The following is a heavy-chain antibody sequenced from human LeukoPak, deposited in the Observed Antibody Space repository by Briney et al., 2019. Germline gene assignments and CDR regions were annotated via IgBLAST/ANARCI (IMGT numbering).Heavy chain of an antibody. V-gene: IGHV3-7*03. CDR2: IKQDGSEK. CDR1: GFTFSSYW. J-gene: IGHJ3*02. CDR3: AKGYDSSGYYYEDAFDI. Sequence: GGSLRLSCAASGFTFSSYWMSWVRQAPGKGLEWVANIKQDGSEKYYVDSVKGRFTISRDNAKNSLHLQMNSLRAEDTALYYCAKGYDSSGYYYEDAFDIWGQGTVVTVSS. D-gene: IGHD3-22*01.